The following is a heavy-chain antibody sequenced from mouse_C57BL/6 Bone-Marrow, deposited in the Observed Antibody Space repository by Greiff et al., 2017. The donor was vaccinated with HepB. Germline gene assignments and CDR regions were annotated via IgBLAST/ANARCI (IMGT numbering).Heavy chain of an antibody. CDR1: GYAFSSSW. D-gene: IGHD2-1*01. CDR3: ALYYGNRDD. V-gene: IGHV1-82*01. J-gene: IGHJ2*01. CDR2: IYPGDGDT. Sequence: QVQLQQSGPELVKPGASVKISCKASGYAFSSSWMNWVKQRPGKGLEWIGRIYPGDGDTNDNGKFKGKATLTADKSSSTAYMQLSSLTSEDSAVYFCALYYGNRDDWGQGTTLTVSS.